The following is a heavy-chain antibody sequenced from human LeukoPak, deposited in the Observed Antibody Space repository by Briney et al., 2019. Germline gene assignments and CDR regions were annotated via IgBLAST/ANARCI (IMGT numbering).Heavy chain of an antibody. CDR3: AKDQVRGVIIKYYFDY. Sequence: GGSLRLSCAASGFTFRSYGMHWVRQAPGKGLGWVAFISYDGSNKYYADSAKGRFTISRDNSKNTLYLQMNSLRAEDTAVYYCAKDQVRGVIIKYYFDYWGQGTLVTVSS. J-gene: IGHJ4*02. CDR2: ISYDGSNK. D-gene: IGHD3-10*01. V-gene: IGHV3-30*18. CDR1: GFTFRSYG.